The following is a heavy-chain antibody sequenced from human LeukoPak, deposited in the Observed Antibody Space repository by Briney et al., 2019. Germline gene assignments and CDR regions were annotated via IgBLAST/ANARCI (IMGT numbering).Heavy chain of an antibody. CDR3: ARRTTWWSLDY. CDR1: GGSISSYY. J-gene: IGHJ4*02. D-gene: IGHD2-15*01. Sequence: SETLSLTCTVSGGSISSYYWSWIRQPPGKGLEWIGSIYYNGSTNYNPSLKSRVTISVDTSKNQFSLKLSSVTAADTAVYYCARRTTWWSLDYWGQGTLFTVSS. V-gene: IGHV4-59*08. CDR2: IYYNGST.